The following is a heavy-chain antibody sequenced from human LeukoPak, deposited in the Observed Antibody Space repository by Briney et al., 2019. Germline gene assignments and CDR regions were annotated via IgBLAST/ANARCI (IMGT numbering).Heavy chain of an antibody. CDR1: GFTFSSYA. V-gene: IGHV3-74*01. J-gene: IGHJ5*02. CDR2: INSDGSST. Sequence: GGSLRLSCAASGFTFSSYAMSWVRQAPGKGLEWVSRINSDGSSTIYADSVKGRFTTSRDNAKNTLYLQMNSLRAEDTAVYYCARAVWSGYFWFDPWGQGTLVTVSS. CDR3: ARAVWSGYFWFDP. D-gene: IGHD3-3*01.